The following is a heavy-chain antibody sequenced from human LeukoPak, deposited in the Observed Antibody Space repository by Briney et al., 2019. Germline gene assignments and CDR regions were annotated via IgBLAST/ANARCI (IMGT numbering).Heavy chain of an antibody. CDR3: TNLLHSAMVWTPTGC. CDR1: GYTFTGYY. V-gene: IGHV1-2*02. D-gene: IGHD5-18*01. CDR2: INPDSGGT. J-gene: IGHJ4*02. Sequence: ASVKVSCKASGYTFTGYYIHWVRQAPGQGLEWMGWINPDSGGTNYAQKFQGRVTMTRDTSSSTAYMELSRLRSDDTAVYYCTNLLHSAMVWTPTGCWGQGTLVSVSS.